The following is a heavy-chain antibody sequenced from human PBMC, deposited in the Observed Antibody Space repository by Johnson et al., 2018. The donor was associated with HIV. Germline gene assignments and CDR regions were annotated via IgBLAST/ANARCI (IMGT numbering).Heavy chain of an antibody. CDR2: ISSRSSTR. Sequence: VQLMESGGGLVKPGGSLRLSCAASGFSFSDYYMSWIRQAPGKGLQWVSYISSRSSTRDHADSVKGRFTISRDNSKNTLYLQMNSLTAEDTAVYYCARGDRDGYNLRDDALDIWGQGTMVTVSS. D-gene: IGHD5-24*01. J-gene: IGHJ3*02. V-gene: IGHV3-11*04. CDR1: GFSFSDYY. CDR3: ARGDRDGYNLRDDALDI.